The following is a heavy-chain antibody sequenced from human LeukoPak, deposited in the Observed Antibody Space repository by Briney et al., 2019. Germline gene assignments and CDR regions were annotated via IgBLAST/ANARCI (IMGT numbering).Heavy chain of an antibody. CDR2: ISGNGRNT. J-gene: IGHJ4*02. V-gene: IGHV3-23*01. D-gene: IGHD3-3*01. CDR3: AKDGGLRFLEWSQFDY. CDR1: GFTFSTHA. Sequence: GGSLRLSCTGSGFTFSTHAMTWIRQAPGKGPEWASSISGNGRNTYYSDSVKGRFTISRDNSKNTLYLQMNSLRAEDTAVYYCAKDGGLRFLEWSQFDYWGQETLVTVSS.